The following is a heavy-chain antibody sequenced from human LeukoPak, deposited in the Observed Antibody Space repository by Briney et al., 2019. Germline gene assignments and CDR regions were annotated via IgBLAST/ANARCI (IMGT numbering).Heavy chain of an antibody. V-gene: IGHV3-74*01. CDR2: IKNKGGIT. D-gene: IGHD2/OR15-2a*01. Sequence: RGSLSLSCAASGFTFSNYWMHWVRQAPGKGLVWGSRIKNKGGITNYADSVKGRFTISRDNAKNTLHLQMNSLRAEDTAVYYCARTDYLPNWGQGQLGTVSS. J-gene: IGHJ4*03. CDR1: GFTFSNYW. CDR3: ARTDYLPN.